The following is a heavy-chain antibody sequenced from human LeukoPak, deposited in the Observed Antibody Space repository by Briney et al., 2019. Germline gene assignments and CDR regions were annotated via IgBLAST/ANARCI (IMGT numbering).Heavy chain of an antibody. Sequence: GGSLRLSCAASGFTVSSNYMGWVRQAPGKGLEWVSVIYSGGSTYYADSVKDRFTISRDNSNNTLYLQMNSLRAEATAVYYCASSIHYYDSSGYGFDYWGQGTLVTVSS. J-gene: IGHJ4*02. D-gene: IGHD3-22*01. CDR1: GFTVSSNY. CDR2: IYSGGST. V-gene: IGHV3-66*01. CDR3: ASSIHYYDSSGYGFDY.